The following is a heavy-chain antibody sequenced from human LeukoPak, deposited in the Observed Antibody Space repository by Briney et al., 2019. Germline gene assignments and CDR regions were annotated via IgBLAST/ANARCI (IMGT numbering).Heavy chain of an antibody. Sequence: PSETLSLTCTVSGGSISSYYWSWIRQPPGKGLEWIGNIYYSGSTNYNPSLKSRVTISVDTSKNQFSLKLSSVTAADTAVYYCARVGYYYDSSGTPYFDYWGQGTLVTVSS. CDR1: GGSISSYY. J-gene: IGHJ4*02. CDR3: ARVGYYYDSSGTPYFDY. V-gene: IGHV4-59*12. CDR2: IYYSGST. D-gene: IGHD3-22*01.